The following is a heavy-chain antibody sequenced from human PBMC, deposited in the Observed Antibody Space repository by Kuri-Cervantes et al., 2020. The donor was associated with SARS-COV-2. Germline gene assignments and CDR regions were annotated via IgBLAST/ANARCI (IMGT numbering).Heavy chain of an antibody. J-gene: IGHJ4*02. V-gene: IGHV4-30-4*08. D-gene: IGHD5-18*01. CDR1: GGSLSSGDYY. CDR2: IYYGGTT. CDR3: GRVSWIQLWRRYSDS. Sequence: SETLSLTCTVSGGSLSSGDYYWTWVRQPPGKGLEWIGNIYYGGTTYYRPSLKSRLAMSLDTPNNQFSLRLTSATAADTAVYYCGRVSWIQLWRRYSDSWGQGTLVTVSS.